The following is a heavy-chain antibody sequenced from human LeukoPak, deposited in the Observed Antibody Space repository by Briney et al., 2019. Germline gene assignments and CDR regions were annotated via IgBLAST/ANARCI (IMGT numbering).Heavy chain of an antibody. CDR3: AREVSEGFDF. Sequence: GGSLRLSCAASGLTFSSYAMHWVRQAPGKGLEWVSSFGTRSTSIYHAGSVKGRFAISRDNAKNSLYLQMNSLRAEDTALYYCAREVSEGFDFWGQGTLVTVSS. J-gene: IGHJ4*02. V-gene: IGHV3-21*01. D-gene: IGHD3-22*01. CDR1: GLTFSSYA. CDR2: FGTRSTSI.